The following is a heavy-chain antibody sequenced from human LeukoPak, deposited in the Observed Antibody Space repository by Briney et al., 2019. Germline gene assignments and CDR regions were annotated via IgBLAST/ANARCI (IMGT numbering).Heavy chain of an antibody. D-gene: IGHD3-3*01. CDR2: ISGSGGST. J-gene: IGHJ4*02. CDR3: AKDLGAYDFWSGPLDY. V-gene: IGHV3-23*01. CDR1: GFTFSSYA. Sequence: GGSLRLSCAASGFTFSSYAMSWVRQAPGKGLEWVSAISGSGGSTYYADSVKGGFTISRDNSKNTLYLQMNSLRAEDTAVYYCAKDLGAYDFWSGPLDYWGQGTLVTVSS.